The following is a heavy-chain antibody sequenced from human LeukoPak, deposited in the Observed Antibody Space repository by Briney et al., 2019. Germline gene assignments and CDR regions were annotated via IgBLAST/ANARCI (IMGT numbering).Heavy chain of an antibody. V-gene: IGHV3-23*01. CDR3: AKTAVVITFRFDD. Sequence: RPGGSLRLSCAASGFTFSTYAMTWVRQAPGKGLEWVSSISAGGGATYYADSVKGRFTISRDNSKNMVYLQMNSLRADDTAVYYCAKTAVVITFRFDDWGQGALVTVSS. CDR1: GFTFSTYA. CDR2: ISAGGGAT. J-gene: IGHJ4*02. D-gene: IGHD4/OR15-4a*01.